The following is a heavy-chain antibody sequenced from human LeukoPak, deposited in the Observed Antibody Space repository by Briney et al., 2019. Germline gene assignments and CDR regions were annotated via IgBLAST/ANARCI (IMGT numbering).Heavy chain of an antibody. CDR3: ARVILGVIIATPYYYGMDV. CDR2: ISDTSGAI. CDR1: GFTFSGYS. J-gene: IGHJ6*04. D-gene: IGHD3-3*01. V-gene: IGHV3-21*06. Sequence: GGSLRLSCTASGFTFSGYSMNWVRQAPGKGLEWVSYISDTSGAIYYADSVKGRFTILRDNAKNSLFLQMNSLRAEDTAVYYCARVILGVIIATPYYYGMDVWGKGATVTVSS.